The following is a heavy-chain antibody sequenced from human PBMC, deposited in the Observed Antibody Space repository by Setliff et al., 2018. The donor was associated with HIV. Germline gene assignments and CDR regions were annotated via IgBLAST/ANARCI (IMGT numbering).Heavy chain of an antibody. CDR2: IYYSGST. D-gene: IGHD6-13*01. CDR1: GGSISSDAYY. Sequence: SETLSLTCAVSGGSISSDAYYWSWIRQCPGKGPEWIGYIYYSGSTYYNPSLKSRITISVDSSKNQLSLKLSSVTAADTAMYYCASLAAGRSYYFDYWGQGTLVTVSS. CDR3: ASLAAGRSYYFDY. J-gene: IGHJ4*02. V-gene: IGHV4-31*11.